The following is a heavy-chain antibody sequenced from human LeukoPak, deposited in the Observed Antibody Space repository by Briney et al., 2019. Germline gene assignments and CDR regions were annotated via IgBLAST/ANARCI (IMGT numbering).Heavy chain of an antibody. CDR2: ISYDGSNK. CDR1: GFTFGSYG. J-gene: IGHJ4*02. Sequence: GGSLRLSCAASGFTFGSYGMHWVRQAPGKGLEWVAVISYDGSNKYYADSVKGRFTISRDNSKNTLYLQMNSLRAEDTAVYYCAKSFAVAGTDYWGQGTLVTVSS. CDR3: AKSFAVAGTDY. D-gene: IGHD6-19*01. V-gene: IGHV3-30*18.